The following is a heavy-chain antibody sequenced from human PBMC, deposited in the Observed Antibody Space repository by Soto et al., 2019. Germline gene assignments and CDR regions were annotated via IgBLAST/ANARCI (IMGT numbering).Heavy chain of an antibody. CDR2: ISGSGGST. V-gene: IGHV3-23*01. J-gene: IGHJ4*02. D-gene: IGHD6-13*01. CDR1: GFTFSSYA. Sequence: GGSLRLSCAASGFTFSSYAMSWVRQAPGKGLEWVSAISGSGGSTYYADSVKGRFTISRDNSKNTLYLQMNSLRAEDTAVYYCAKDKALIAAAGTGYFDYWGQGTLVTVSS. CDR3: AKDKALIAAAGTGYFDY.